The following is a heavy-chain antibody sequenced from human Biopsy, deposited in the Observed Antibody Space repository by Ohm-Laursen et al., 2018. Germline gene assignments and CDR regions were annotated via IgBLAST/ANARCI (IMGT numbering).Heavy chain of an antibody. CDR1: GFAFSYYG. CDR3: ARDDDTTGHYMILNH. Sequence: RSLRLSCAASGFAFSYYGLHWVRQAPGKGLQWVAVMWSDGINKNYADSVKGRFTVSRDNSNNVLYLQMSSLRNEDSAVHYCARDDDTTGHYMILNHWGQGTLVTVSS. J-gene: IGHJ5*02. CDR2: MWSDGINK. D-gene: IGHD3-9*01. V-gene: IGHV3-33*01.